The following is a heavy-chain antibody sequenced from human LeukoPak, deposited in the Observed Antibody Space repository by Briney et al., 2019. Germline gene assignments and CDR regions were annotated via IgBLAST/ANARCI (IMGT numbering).Heavy chain of an antibody. CDR2: ISYDGSNK. Sequence: GGSLRLSCAASGFTFSSYGMHWVRQAPGKGLEWVAVISYDGSNKYYADSVKGRFTISRDNPKNTLYLQMNSLRAEDTAVYYCARDRITMVRGSKDYYGMDVWGKGTTVTVSS. V-gene: IGHV3-30*03. CDR1: GFTFSSYG. J-gene: IGHJ6*04. CDR3: ARDRITMVRGSKDYYGMDV. D-gene: IGHD3-10*01.